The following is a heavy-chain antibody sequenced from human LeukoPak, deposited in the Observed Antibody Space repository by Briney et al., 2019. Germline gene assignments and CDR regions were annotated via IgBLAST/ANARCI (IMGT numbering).Heavy chain of an antibody. CDR1: GYTFIGYY. CDR3: ARGPDPPYSSGWYGRGLEY. J-gene: IGHJ4*02. Sequence: ASVKVSCKASGYTFIGYYMHWVRQAPGQGLEWMGRINANTGNPTYAQGFTGRFVFSLDTSVSTTFLQISSLKAEDTAVYYCARGPDPPYSSGWYGRGLEYWGQGTLVTVSS. V-gene: IGHV7-4-1*02. D-gene: IGHD6-19*01. CDR2: INANTGNP.